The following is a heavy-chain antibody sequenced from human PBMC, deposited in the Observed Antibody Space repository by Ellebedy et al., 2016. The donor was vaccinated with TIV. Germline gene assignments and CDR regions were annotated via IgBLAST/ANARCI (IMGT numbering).Heavy chain of an antibody. CDR3: ASSFSSSY. V-gene: IGHV3-21*01. J-gene: IGHJ4*02. CDR1: GFTFSSYS. CDR2: ISGSTNSI. Sequence: PGGSLRLSCAASGFTFSSYSMNWVRQAPGKGLEWVSTISGSTNSIYYADSVKGRFTISRDNANNSLYLQMNSLRAEDTAVYYCASSFSSSYWGQGTLVTVSS.